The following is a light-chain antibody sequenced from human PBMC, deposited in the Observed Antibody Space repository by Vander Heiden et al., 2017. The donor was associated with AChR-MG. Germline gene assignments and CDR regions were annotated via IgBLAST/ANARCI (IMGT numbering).Light chain of an antibody. CDR2: GAS. CDR3: QQYNNWPFT. Sequence: EIVMTQSPATLSVSPGERATLSCRASQSVSSKLAWYQQRPGRAPSLLIYGASTRPTGIPARFSGSGSGTEFTLTISSLQSEDFAVYYCQQYNNWPFTFGHGTKVDIK. CDR1: QSVSSK. J-gene: IGKJ3*01. V-gene: IGKV3D-15*01.